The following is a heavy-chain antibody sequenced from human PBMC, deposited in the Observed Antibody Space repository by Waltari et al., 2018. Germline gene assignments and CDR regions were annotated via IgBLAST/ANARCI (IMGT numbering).Heavy chain of an antibody. CDR1: GGSFSGYY. V-gene: IGHV4-34*01. Sequence: QVQLQQWGAGLLKPSETLSLTCAVYGGSFSGYYWSWIRQPPGKGLEWIGEINHSRSTNYNPSLKSRVTISVDTSKNQFSLKLSSVTAADTAVYYCARESSSSAFDIWGQGTMVTVSS. J-gene: IGHJ3*02. CDR2: INHSRST. CDR3: ARESSSSAFDI. D-gene: IGHD6-6*01.